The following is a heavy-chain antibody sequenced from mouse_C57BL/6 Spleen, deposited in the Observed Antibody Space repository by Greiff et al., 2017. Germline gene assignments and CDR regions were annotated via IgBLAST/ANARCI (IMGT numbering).Heavy chain of an antibody. CDR3: TRDEGYSNYYAMDY. CDR1: GFTFSSYA. J-gene: IGHJ4*01. CDR2: ISSGGDYI. V-gene: IGHV5-9-1*02. Sequence: EVQLVESGEGLVKPGGSLKLSCAASGFTFSSYAMSWVRQTPEKRLEWVAYISSGGDYIYYADTVKGRFTISRDNARNTLYLQMSSLKSEDTAMYYCTRDEGYSNYYAMDYWGQGTSVTVSS. D-gene: IGHD2-5*01.